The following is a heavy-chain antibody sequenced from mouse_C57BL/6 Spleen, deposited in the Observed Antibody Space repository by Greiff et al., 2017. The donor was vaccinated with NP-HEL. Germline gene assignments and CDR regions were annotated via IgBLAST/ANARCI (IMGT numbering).Heavy chain of an antibody. CDR1: GYTFTDYY. D-gene: IGHD1-1*01. V-gene: IGHV1-19*01. J-gene: IGHJ2*01. CDR2: INPYNGGT. CDR3: ARGTTVVDY. Sequence: VQLKQSGPVLVKPGASVKMSCKASGYTFTDYYMNWVKQSHGKSLEWIGVINPYNGGTSYNQKFKGKATLTVDKSSSTAYMELNSLTSEDSAVDYCARGTTVVDYWGQGTTLTVSS.